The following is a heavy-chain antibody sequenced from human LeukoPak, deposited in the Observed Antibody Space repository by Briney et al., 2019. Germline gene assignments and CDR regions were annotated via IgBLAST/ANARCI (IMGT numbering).Heavy chain of an antibody. D-gene: IGHD3-3*01. Sequence: ASVEVSCKVSGYTLTELSMHWVRQAPGKGLEWMGGFDPEDGETIYAQKFQGRVTMTEDTSTDTAYMELSSLRSEDTAVYYCATDQVKLWSGYSTSYNWFDPWGQGTLVTVSS. CDR3: ATDQVKLWSGYSTSYNWFDP. J-gene: IGHJ5*02. CDR1: GYTLTELS. V-gene: IGHV1-24*01. CDR2: FDPEDGET.